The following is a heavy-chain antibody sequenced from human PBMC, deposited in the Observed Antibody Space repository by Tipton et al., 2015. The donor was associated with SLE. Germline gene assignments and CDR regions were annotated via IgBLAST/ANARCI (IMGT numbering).Heavy chain of an antibody. Sequence: SLRLSCAASGFTFSSYWMHWVRQAPGKGLVWVSRINSDGSNTSYADSVKGRFTISRDNAKNTLYLQMNSLRAEDTAVYYCARAGSGKQLVRPDNWFDPWGQGTLVTVSS. J-gene: IGHJ5*02. V-gene: IGHV3-74*01. CDR3: ARAGSGKQLVRPDNWFDP. CDR2: INSDGSNT. CDR1: GFTFSSYW. D-gene: IGHD6-6*01.